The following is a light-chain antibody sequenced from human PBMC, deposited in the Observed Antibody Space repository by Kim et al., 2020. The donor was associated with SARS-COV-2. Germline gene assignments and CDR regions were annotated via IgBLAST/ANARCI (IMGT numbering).Light chain of an antibody. Sequence: IVLTQSPGTLSLSPGERATLSCRASQSVSSSYLAWYQQKPGQAPRLLIYGASRRATGIPDRFSGSGSGTDFTLTISRLEPEDFAVYYCQQYGSSPLTFGQGTKLEI. CDR2: GAS. J-gene: IGKJ2*01. CDR3: QQYGSSPLT. V-gene: IGKV3-20*01. CDR1: QSVSSSY.